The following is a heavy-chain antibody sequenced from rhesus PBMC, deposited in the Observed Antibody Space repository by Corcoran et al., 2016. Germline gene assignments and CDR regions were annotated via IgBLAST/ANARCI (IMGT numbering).Heavy chain of an antibody. CDR2: IDSSDCVT. J-gene: IGHJ4*01. Sequence: EVQLVQSGAEVKRPGESLKISCKTSGYSFTSYWISWVRQMPGKGLELMGAIDSSDCVTRYDPSFQGQVPISADKAISTAYLQWSRLKASDTATYYCAKGGIAAAGSYFDYWGQGVLVTVSS. D-gene: IGHD6-25*01. CDR1: GYSFTSYW. CDR3: AKGGIAAAGSYFDY. V-gene: IGHV5-20*01.